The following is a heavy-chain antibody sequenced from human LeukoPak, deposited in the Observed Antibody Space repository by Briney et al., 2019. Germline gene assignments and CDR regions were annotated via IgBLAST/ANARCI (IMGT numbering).Heavy chain of an antibody. CDR2: IYHSGST. V-gene: IGHV4-4*02. D-gene: IGHD6-13*01. J-gene: IGHJ6*03. Sequence: PSETLSLTCAVSGGSISSSNWWSWVRQPPGKGLEWIGEIYHSGSTNYNPSLKSRVTISVDKSKNQFSLKLSSVTAADTAVYYCARVRMEEQQLVRYYYYMDVWGKGTTVTVSS. CDR1: GGSISSSNW. CDR3: ARVRMEEQQLVRYYYYMDV.